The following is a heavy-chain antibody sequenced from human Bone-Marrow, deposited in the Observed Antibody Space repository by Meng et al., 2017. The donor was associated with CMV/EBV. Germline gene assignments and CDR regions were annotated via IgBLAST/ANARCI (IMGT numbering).Heavy chain of an antibody. CDR1: GFTFSNYG. D-gene: IGHD3-3*01. Sequence: GGSLRLSCAASGFTFSNYGMHWVRQAPGKGLEWVAVIWYDGSNKYYADSVKGRFTISRDNSQNTVYLQMNSLRAEDTAVYYCAKRGIFGDYIMDVWGRGTTVTVSS. V-gene: IGHV3-33*06. J-gene: IGHJ6*02. CDR3: AKRGIFGDYIMDV. CDR2: IWYDGSNK.